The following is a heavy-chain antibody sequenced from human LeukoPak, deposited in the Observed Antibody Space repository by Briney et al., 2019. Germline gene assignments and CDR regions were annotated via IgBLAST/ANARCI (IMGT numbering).Heavy chain of an antibody. J-gene: IGHJ4*02. Sequence: GGSLRLSCAVSGFTFDDYAMHWVRQVPGKGLGWVSGINWNSDSTGYADSVKGRFTTSRDNAKNSLYLQMNSLRAEDTAFYYCAINGGGDSGYGNFDYWGQGTLVTVSS. CDR3: AINGGGDSGYGNFDY. CDR1: GFTFDDYA. V-gene: IGHV3-9*01. D-gene: IGHD5-12*01. CDR2: INWNSDST.